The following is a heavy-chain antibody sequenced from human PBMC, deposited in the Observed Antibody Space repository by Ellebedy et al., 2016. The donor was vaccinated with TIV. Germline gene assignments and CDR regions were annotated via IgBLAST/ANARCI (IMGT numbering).Heavy chain of an antibody. CDR1: GFTVSSNY. J-gene: IGHJ3*02. CDR2: IYSGGST. D-gene: IGHD5-12*01. CDR3: ARDDVDMAFDI. V-gene: IGHV3-53*01. Sequence: GESLKISXAASGFTVSSNYMSWVRQAPGKGLEWVSVIYSGGSTYYADSVKGRFTISRDNSKNTLYLQMNSLRAEDTAVYYCARDDVDMAFDIWGQGTMVTVSS.